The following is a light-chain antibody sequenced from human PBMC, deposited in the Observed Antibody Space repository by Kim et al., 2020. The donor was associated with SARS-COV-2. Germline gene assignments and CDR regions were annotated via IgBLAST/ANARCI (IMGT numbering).Light chain of an antibody. V-gene: IGKV3-11*01. CDR2: DAS. J-gene: IGKJ5*01. CDR3: QQRGNWPT. CDR1: QSVRTY. Sequence: PGERATLSCRASQSVRTYLAWYQQKPGQAPRLLIYDASNRATGIPARFSGSGSGTDFTLTISSLEPEDFAVYYCQQRGNWPTFGQGTRPEIK.